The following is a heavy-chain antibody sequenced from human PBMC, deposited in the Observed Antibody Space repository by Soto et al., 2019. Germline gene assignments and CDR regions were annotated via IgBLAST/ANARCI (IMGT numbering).Heavy chain of an antibody. CDR1: GGSISSYY. Sequence: QVQLQESGPGLVKPSGTLSLTCTVSGGSISSYYWSWIRQPPGKGLEYIGYIYYSGNTNYNPSLRSRVTISVDTPKNQFSLRLSSVTAADTAMYYCARHQGGGKNWFDPWGRGTLVTVSS. CDR3: ARHQGGGKNWFDP. J-gene: IGHJ5*02. CDR2: IYYSGNT. V-gene: IGHV4-59*08. D-gene: IGHD2-15*01.